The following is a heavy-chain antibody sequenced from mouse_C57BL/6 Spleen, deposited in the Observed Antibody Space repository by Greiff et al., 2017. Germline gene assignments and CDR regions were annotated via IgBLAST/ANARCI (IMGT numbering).Heavy chain of an antibody. CDR2: ISNLAYSI. CDR1: GFTFSDYG. CDR3: ARQGDSNTWFAY. D-gene: IGHD2-5*01. V-gene: IGHV5-15*01. Sequence: EVQGVESGGGLVQPGGSLKLSCAASGFTFSDYGMAWVRQAPRKGPEWVAFISNLAYSIYYADTVTGRFTISRENAKNTLYLEMSSLRSEDTAMYYCARQGDSNTWFAYWGQGTLVTVSA. J-gene: IGHJ3*01.